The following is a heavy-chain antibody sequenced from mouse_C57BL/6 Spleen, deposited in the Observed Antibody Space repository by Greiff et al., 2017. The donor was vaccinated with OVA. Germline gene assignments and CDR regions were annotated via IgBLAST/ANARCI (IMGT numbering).Heavy chain of an antibody. CDR2: IWPGGGT. J-gene: IGHJ4*01. CDR1: GFSLTSYA. CDR3: ARTGGTTVVATEYYAMGC. V-gene: IGHV2-9-1*01. Sequence: QVQLQQSGPGLVAPSQSLSITCTVSGFSLTSYAISWVRQPPGKVLEWLGVIWPGGGTYYNSALNSRLSICKDNYKSQVLLKMNSPQTDDTARYYCARTGGTTVVATEYYAMGCRGQGPSVTVAT. D-gene: IGHD1-1*01.